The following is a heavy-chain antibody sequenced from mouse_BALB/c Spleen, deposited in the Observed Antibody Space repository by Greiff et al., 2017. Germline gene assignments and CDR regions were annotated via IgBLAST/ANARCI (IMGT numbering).Heavy chain of an antibody. CDR1: GFTFSSYA. V-gene: IGHV5-9-3*01. Sequence: EVQLMESGGGLVKPGGSLKLSCAASGFTFSSYAMSWVRQTPEKRLEWVATISSGGSYTYYPDSVKGRFTISRDNAKNTLYLQMSSLRSEDTAMYYCAREDGTTGFAYWGQGTLVTVSA. J-gene: IGHJ3*01. CDR3: AREDGTTGFAY. D-gene: IGHD2-14*01. CDR2: ISSGGSYT.